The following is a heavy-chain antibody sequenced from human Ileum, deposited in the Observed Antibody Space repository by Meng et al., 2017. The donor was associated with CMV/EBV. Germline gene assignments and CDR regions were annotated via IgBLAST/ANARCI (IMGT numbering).Heavy chain of an antibody. Sequence: YAMSWGRQAPGQGLEWVSGISGSGGITSYADSVKGRFTISRDNSDNTLYQQMNSLRAEDTAVYYCVKDLTPFTRLSVYYIDPDVFHIWGQGTLVTVSS. J-gene: IGHJ3*02. CDR2: ISGSGGIT. CDR3: VKDLTPFTRLSVYYIDPDVFHI. D-gene: IGHD3-22*01. CDR1: YA. V-gene: IGHV3-23*01.